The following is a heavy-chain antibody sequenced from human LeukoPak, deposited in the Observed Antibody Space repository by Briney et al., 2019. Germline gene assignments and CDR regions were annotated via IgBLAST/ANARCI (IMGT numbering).Heavy chain of an antibody. D-gene: IGHD2-2*01. CDR1: GFTFNNNW. Sequence: PGGSLRLSCVASGFTFNNNWMSWVRQAPGKGLEWVANIKQDGGEKYYVDSVKGRFTISRDNAKNSLYLQMNSLRAEDTAVYYCARVTFVVPAAIREVYYYYYMDVWGKGTTVTVSS. V-gene: IGHV3-7*01. CDR3: ARVTFVVPAAIREVYYYYYMDV. J-gene: IGHJ6*03. CDR2: IKQDGGEK.